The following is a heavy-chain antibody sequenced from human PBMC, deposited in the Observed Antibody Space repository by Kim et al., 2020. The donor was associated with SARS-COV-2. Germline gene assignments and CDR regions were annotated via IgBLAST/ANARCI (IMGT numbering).Heavy chain of an antibody. CDR2: INHSGST. Sequence: SETLSLTCAVYGGSFSGYYWSWIRQPPGKGLEWIGEINHSGSTNYNPSLKSRVTISVDTSKNQFSLKLSSVTAADTAVYYCARGSSSWYFDYWGQGTLVTVSS. D-gene: IGHD6-13*01. J-gene: IGHJ4*02. CDR3: ARGSSSWYFDY. V-gene: IGHV4-34*01. CDR1: GGSFSGYY.